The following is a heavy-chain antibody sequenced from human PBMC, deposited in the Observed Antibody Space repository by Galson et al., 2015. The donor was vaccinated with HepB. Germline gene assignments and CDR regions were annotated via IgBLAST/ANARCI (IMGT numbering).Heavy chain of an antibody. CDR1: GFTFSSYG. CDR3: AKAAGVAVFDY. J-gene: IGHJ4*02. CDR2: ISYDGSNK. Sequence: SLRLSCAASGFTFSSYGMHWVRQAPGKGLEWVAVISYDGSNKYYADSVKGRFTISRDNSKNTLYLQMNSLRAEDTAVYYCAKAAGVAVFDYWGQGTLVTVSS. V-gene: IGHV3-30*18. D-gene: IGHD6-25*01.